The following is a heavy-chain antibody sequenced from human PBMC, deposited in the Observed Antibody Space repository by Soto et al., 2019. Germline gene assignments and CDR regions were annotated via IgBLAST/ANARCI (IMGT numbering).Heavy chain of an antibody. CDR1: GFTFSSYA. CDR3: ARGYDSSGYYYVAYLVGDY. CDR2: ISYDGSNK. V-gene: IGHV3-30-3*01. Sequence: QVQLVESGGGVVQPGRSLRLSCAASGFTFSSYAMHWVRQAPGKGLEWVAVISYDGSNKYYADSVKGRFTISRDNSKNTLYLQMNSLRAEDTAVYYCARGYDSSGYYYVAYLVGDYWGQGTLVTVSS. J-gene: IGHJ4*02. D-gene: IGHD3-22*01.